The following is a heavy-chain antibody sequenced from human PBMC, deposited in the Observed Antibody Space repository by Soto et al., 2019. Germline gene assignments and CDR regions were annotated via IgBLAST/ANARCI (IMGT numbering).Heavy chain of an antibody. CDR3: ARVFWGDSSGWFGYYYYYMDV. D-gene: IGHD6-19*01. Sequence: QVQLVQSGAEVKKPGASVKVSCKASGYTFTSYDINWVRQATGQGLEWMGWMNPNSGNTGYAQKFQGRVTMTRNTSISTAYMELSSLRSEDTAVYYCARVFWGDSSGWFGYYYYYMDVWGTGTTVTVSS. V-gene: IGHV1-8*01. CDR2: MNPNSGNT. J-gene: IGHJ6*03. CDR1: GYTFTSYD.